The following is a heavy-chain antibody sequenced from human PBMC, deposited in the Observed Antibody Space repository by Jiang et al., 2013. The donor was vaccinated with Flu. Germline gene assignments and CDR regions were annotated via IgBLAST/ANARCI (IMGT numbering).Heavy chain of an antibody. D-gene: IGHD3-10*01. CDR1: GYTFTGYY. CDR2: INPNSGGT. Sequence: GAEVKKPGASVKVSCKASGYTFTGYYMHWVRQAPGQGLEWMGWINPNSGGTNYAQKFQGRVTMTRDTSISTAYMELSRLRSDDTAVYYCARDRIWFGELGGGMDVWGQGTTVTVSS. J-gene: IGHJ6*02. CDR3: ARDRIWFGELGGGMDV. V-gene: IGHV1-2*02.